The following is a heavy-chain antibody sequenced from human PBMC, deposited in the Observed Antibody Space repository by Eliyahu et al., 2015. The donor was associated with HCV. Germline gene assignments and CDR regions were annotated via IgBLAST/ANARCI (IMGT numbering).Heavy chain of an antibody. D-gene: IGHD3-10*01. V-gene: IGHV1-69*04. J-gene: IGHJ3*02. CDR1: GGTFGNFA. CDR3: ATEDITMVGGVIGDDAFDI. Sequence: QVQLVQSGAEVKKPGSSVKVSCEASGGTFGNFAINWLRQAPGQGLEWMGRIIPIFDIVNYAQKFQGRVTITADKSTTTAYMDLRSLNSEDTAMFYCATEDITMVGGVIGDDAFDIWGQGTMV. CDR2: IIPIFDIV.